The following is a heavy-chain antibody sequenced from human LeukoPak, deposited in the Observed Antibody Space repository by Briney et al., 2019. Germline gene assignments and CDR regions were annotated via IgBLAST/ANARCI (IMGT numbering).Heavy chain of an antibody. J-gene: IGHJ4*02. Sequence: ASVKVSCKASGYTFSSYYMHWVRQAPGQGLEWMGIINPSGDTTSYAQKFQGRVTMTRDTSTSTVQLELSSLRSEDTAVYYCAKDGGDYEFDYWGQRTLVTVSS. CDR1: GYTFSSYY. CDR2: INPSGDTT. V-gene: IGHV1-46*01. D-gene: IGHD4-17*01. CDR3: AKDGGDYEFDY.